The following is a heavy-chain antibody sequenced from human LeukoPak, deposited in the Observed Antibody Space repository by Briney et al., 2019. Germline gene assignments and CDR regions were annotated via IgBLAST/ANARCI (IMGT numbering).Heavy chain of an antibody. J-gene: IGHJ4*02. Sequence: PGGSLRLSCAASGFTFSSYAMSWVRQAPGKGLEWVSAISGSGGSTYYADSVEGRFTISRDNSKNTLYLQMNSLRAEDTAVYYCAKDLDGYYDSSGYSYYFDYWGQGTLVTVSS. V-gene: IGHV3-23*01. D-gene: IGHD3-22*01. CDR3: AKDLDGYYDSSGYSYYFDY. CDR2: ISGSGGST. CDR1: GFTFSSYA.